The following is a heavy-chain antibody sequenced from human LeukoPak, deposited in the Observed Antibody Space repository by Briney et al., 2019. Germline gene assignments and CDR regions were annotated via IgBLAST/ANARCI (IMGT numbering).Heavy chain of an antibody. CDR2: ISYDGSNK. V-gene: IGHV3-30-3*01. CDR1: GFTFSSYA. Sequence: GGSLRPSCAASGFTFSSYAMHWVRQAPGKGLEWVAVISYDGSNKYYADSVKGRFTISRNNSKNTLYLQMNSLRAEDTAVYYCARVSEMATTRGWFDPWGQGTLVTVSS. CDR3: ARVSEMATTRGWFDP. D-gene: IGHD5-24*01. J-gene: IGHJ5*02.